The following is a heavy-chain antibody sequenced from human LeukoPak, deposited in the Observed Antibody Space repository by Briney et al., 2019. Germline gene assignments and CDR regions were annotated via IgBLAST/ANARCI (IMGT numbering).Heavy chain of an antibody. CDR3: ARGYGGLFDY. D-gene: IGHD4-23*01. J-gene: IGHJ4*02. Sequence: SETLSLTCAVSGGSISSGGYSWSWIRQPPGKGLEWIGYIYHSGSTYYNPSLKSRVTISVDRSKNQFSLKLSSVTAADTAVYYCARGYGGLFDYWGQGTLVTVSS. CDR2: IYHSGST. V-gene: IGHV4-30-2*01. CDR1: GGSISSGGYS.